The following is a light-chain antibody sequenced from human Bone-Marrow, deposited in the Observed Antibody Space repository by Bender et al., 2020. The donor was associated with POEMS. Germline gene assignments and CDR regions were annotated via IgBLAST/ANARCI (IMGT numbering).Light chain of an antibody. Sequence: QSALTQPASVSGSPGQSITISCTGTSSDIGGYNYVSWYQQHPVKAPKLLIYDVSHRPSGVSHRFSASKSGNTASLTVSGLQAEDEADYYCSSYTDRGTNTVIFGGGTRLTVL. CDR1: SSDIGGYNY. V-gene: IGLV2-14*03. J-gene: IGLJ2*01. CDR3: SSYTDRGTNTVI. CDR2: DVS.